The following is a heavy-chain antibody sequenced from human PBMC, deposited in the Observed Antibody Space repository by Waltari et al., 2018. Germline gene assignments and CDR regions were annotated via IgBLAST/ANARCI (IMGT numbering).Heavy chain of an antibody. Sequence: EMQLLESGGALVQPGGSLRLSCAASGFPFSTYTMNWVRQAPGQGLGWVAVMTARGLMDYGDSVKGRFIISRDNSKNTLYLEMYRLRVEDTARYYCAKDEGARLAPTFGMDAWGQGTTVIVSS. CDR1: GFPFSTYT. CDR2: MTARGLM. D-gene: IGHD3-3*01. J-gene: IGHJ6*02. V-gene: IGHV3-23*01. CDR3: AKDEGARLAPTFGMDA.